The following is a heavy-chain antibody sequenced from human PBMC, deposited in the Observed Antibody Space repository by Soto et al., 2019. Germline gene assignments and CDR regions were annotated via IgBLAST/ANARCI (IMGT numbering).Heavy chain of an antibody. CDR2: ISYDGRSK. CDR3: AKDAQYCSSSSCSGDLYFDL. Sequence: QVQLVESGGGVVQPGRSLRLSCAASGFTFTSFGMHWVRQAPGKGLEWVAVISYDGRSKYYADSVKGRFTLSRDNSKNTLYLQMNSLRPEDTAVYYCAKDAQYCSSSSCSGDLYFDLWGRVTLGAVSS. D-gene: IGHD2-15*01. J-gene: IGHJ2*01. CDR1: GFTFTSFG. V-gene: IGHV3-30*18.